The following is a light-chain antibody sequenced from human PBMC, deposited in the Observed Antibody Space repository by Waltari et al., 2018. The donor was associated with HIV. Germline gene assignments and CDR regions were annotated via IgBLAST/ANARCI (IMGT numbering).Light chain of an antibody. J-gene: IGKJ1*01. CDR1: QSISSW. CDR2: KAS. V-gene: IGKV1-5*03. Sequence: DIQMTQSLSTLSASVGDRVTITCRASQSISSWLAWYQQKPGKAPKLLIYKASSLESGVPSRFSGSGSGTDYTLTISSLQPDDFASYYCQQYYSTPRTFGQGTKVEIK. CDR3: QQYYSTPRT.